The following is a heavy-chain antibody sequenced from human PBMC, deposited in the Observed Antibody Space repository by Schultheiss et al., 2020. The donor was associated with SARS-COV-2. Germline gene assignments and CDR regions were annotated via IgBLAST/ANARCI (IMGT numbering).Heavy chain of an antibody. CDR1: GFTFSSYW. Sequence: GESLKISCAASGFTFSSYWMHWVRQAPGKGLVWVSRINSDGSSTSYADSVKGRFTISRDNAKNTLYLQMNSLRAEDTAVYYCARDQGYYYGMDVWGQGTTVTVSS. V-gene: IGHV3-74*01. CDR3: ARDQGYYYGMDV. J-gene: IGHJ6*02. CDR2: INSDGSST.